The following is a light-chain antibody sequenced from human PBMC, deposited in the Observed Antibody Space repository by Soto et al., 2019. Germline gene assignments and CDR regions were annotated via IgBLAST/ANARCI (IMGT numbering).Light chain of an antibody. Sequence: QTVVTQAPSSSVSPGGSVTLTCGLSSGPVFTSSYPNWYQQTPGQAPRTLIFNTNTRSSGVPDRFSGSSLWDKAALTITGAQADDDSYYYCLLYLGGGIWVFGGGTKLTVL. CDR3: LLYLGGGIWV. V-gene: IGLV8-61*01. J-gene: IGLJ3*02. CDR2: NTN. CDR1: SGPVFTSSY.